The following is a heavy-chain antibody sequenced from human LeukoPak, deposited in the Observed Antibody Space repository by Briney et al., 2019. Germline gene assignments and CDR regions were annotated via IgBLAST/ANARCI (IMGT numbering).Heavy chain of an antibody. D-gene: IGHD3-22*01. CDR1: GFTFSSHA. V-gene: IGHV3-23*01. Sequence: GGSLRLSCAASGFTFSSHAMIWVRQAPGKGLEYVSGIGASGSSRYYSDSVKGRFTISRDSSKNTLSLQMNSLRAEDTAVYYCAKDRGAYDAFDYWGQGTLVTVSS. CDR2: IGASGSSR. CDR3: AKDRGAYDAFDY. J-gene: IGHJ4*02.